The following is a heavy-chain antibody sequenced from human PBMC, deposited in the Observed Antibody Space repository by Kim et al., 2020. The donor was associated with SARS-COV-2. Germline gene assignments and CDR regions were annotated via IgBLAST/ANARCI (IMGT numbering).Heavy chain of an antibody. J-gene: IGHJ4*02. V-gene: IGHV3-30*02. CDR3: AKDSLTTVTTFLFDY. D-gene: IGHD4-17*01. Sequence: DSVKGRFTISRDNSKNTLYLQMNSLRAEDAAVYYCAKDSLTTVTTFLFDYWGQGTLVTVSS.